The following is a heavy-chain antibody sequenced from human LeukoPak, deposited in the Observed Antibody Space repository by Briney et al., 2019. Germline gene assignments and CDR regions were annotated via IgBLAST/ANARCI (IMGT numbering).Heavy chain of an antibody. CDR2: IYYSGST. CDR3: ARVGILWFGEVDY. CDR1: GGSISSYY. D-gene: IGHD3-10*01. J-gene: IGHJ4*02. Sequence: SETLSLTCTVSGGSISSYYWSWIRQPPGKGLEWIGYIYYSGSTNYNPSLKSRVTISVDTSKNQFSLKLSSVTAADTAVYYCARVGILWFGEVDYWGQGTLVTVSS. V-gene: IGHV4-59*08.